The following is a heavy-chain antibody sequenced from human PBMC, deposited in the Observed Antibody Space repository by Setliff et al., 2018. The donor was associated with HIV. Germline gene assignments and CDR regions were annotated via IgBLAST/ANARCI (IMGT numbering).Heavy chain of an antibody. Sequence: PSETLSLTCTVSGGSISSYYWSWIRQPPGKGLEWLGHIYSSGSTNYNPSLNSRVTISVDTSKNQFSLKVNSVTAADTAVYYCARDRRYSPHYFDYWGQGTLVTVSS. CDR1: GGSISSYY. J-gene: IGHJ4*02. CDR2: IYSSGST. CDR3: ARDRRYSPHYFDY. V-gene: IGHV4-4*09. D-gene: IGHD1-26*01.